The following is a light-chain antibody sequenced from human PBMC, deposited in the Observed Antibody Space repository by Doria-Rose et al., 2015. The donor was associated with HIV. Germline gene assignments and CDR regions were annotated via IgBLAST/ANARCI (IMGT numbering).Light chain of an antibody. CDR1: QSVSANY. J-gene: IGKJ1*01. CDR3: HQYASPRT. CDR2: GAS. Sequence: DIVLTQSPGTLSLSPGERATLSCRASQSVSANYLAWYQQRPGQSPRLLIYGASSSATDIPDRFSGSGSGTDFTLTISRLEPGDFAVYYCHQYASPRTFGQGTKVEIK. V-gene: IGKV3-20*01.